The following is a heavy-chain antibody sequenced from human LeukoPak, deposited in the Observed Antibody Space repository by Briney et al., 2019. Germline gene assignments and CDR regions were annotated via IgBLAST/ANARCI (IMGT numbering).Heavy chain of an antibody. Sequence: GGSLRLSCAASGFSFSDAWMNWVRQAPGKGLEWVSSISSSSSYIYYADSVKGRFTISRDNAKNSLYLQMNSLRAEDTAVYYCARGVVRYFDYWGQGALVTVSS. CDR1: GFSFSDAW. CDR3: ARGVVRYFDY. V-gene: IGHV3-21*01. CDR2: ISSSSSYI. J-gene: IGHJ4*02. D-gene: IGHD3-9*01.